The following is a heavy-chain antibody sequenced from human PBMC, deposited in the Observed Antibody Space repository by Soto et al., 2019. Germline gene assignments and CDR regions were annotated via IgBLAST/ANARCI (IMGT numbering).Heavy chain of an antibody. CDR1: GGTFSSYA. J-gene: IGHJ4*02. Sequence: SVKVSCKASGGTFSSYAISWVRQAPGQGLEWMGGIIPIFGTANYAQKFQGRVTITADESTSTAYMELSSLRSEDTAAYYCARGPTYYYDSSGYYRGRYFDYWGQGTLVTVSS. V-gene: IGHV1-69*13. CDR2: IIPIFGTA. D-gene: IGHD3-22*01. CDR3: ARGPTYYYDSSGYYRGRYFDY.